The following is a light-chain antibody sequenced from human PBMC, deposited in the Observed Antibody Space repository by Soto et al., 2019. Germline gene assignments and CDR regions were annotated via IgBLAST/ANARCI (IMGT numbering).Light chain of an antibody. V-gene: IGLV2-11*01. CDR1: SSDVGGYNY. CDR3: CSYAGSYKV. CDR2: DVS. Sequence: QSALTQPRSVSGSPGQSVTISCTGTSSDVGGYNYVSWYQQHPGKAPKLMIYDVSKRPSRVPDRFSGSKSGNTASLTISGLPAEDEADYYCCSYAGSYKVFGTGTQLTVL. J-gene: IGLJ1*01.